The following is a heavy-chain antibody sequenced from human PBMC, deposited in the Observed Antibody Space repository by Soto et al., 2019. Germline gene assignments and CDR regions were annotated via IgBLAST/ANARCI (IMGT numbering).Heavy chain of an antibody. CDR1: GFTVSSNY. D-gene: IGHD2-15*01. Sequence: EVQLVESGGGLVQPGGSLRLSCAASGFTVSSNYMSWVRQAPGKGLEWVSVIYSGGSTNYADSVKGRFTISRDNSKNTVYLQLNSLRAEDTAVYYCAREGVVAASDWGQGTLVTVSS. J-gene: IGHJ4*02. V-gene: IGHV3-66*01. CDR2: IYSGGST. CDR3: AREGVVAASD.